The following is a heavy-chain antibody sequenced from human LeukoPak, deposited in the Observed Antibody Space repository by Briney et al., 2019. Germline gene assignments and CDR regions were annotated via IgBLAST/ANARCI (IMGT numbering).Heavy chain of an antibody. J-gene: IGHJ4*02. Sequence: SETLSLTCAVYGGSFSGYYWSWIRQPPGKGLEWIGEINHSGSTNYNPSLRSRVTISVGTSKKQFSLKLSSVTAADTAVYYCAGNYYGSGSYYSEDRYWGQGTLVTVSS. CDR2: INHSGST. V-gene: IGHV4-34*01. CDR1: GGSFSGYY. CDR3: AGNYYGSGSYYSEDRY. D-gene: IGHD3-10*01.